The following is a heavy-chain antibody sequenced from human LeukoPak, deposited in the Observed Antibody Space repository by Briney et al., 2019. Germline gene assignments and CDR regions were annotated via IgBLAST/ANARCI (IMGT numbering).Heavy chain of an antibody. CDR1: DDSISSNRYF. CDR3: ARAYFSSWYMNWFDP. D-gene: IGHD6-13*01. J-gene: IGHJ5*02. Sequence: SETLSLTCTISDDSISSNRYFWAWIRQPPGGGLEWIASINYNWRTYYNPSLKSRLTISLDTSKNQFSLKLSSVTAADTAVYYCARAYFSSWYMNWFDPWGQGTLVTVSS. CDR2: INYNWRT. V-gene: IGHV4-39*07.